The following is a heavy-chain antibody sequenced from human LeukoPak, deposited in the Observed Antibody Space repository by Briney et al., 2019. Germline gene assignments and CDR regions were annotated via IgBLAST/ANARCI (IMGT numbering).Heavy chain of an antibody. CDR1: GYTFTDYY. V-gene: IGHV1-2*02. CDR2: INPNNGIT. J-gene: IGHJ5*02. CDR3: ASQPTYNWFDT. Sequence: GASVKVSCKASGYTFTDYYLHWVRQAPGQGLEYMGWINPNNGITTYAQKFQGRVTMTSDTSSSTVYMELTRLRFDDTAVYYCASQPTYNWFDTWGQGTLVTVPS.